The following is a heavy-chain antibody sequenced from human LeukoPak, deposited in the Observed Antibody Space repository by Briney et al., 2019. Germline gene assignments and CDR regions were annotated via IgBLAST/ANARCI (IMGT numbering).Heavy chain of an antibody. CDR3: ARLAVGNADSSSSADNWFDP. CDR1: GGSISSYY. V-gene: IGHV4-4*07. D-gene: IGHD6-6*01. J-gene: IGHJ5*02. Sequence: SETLSLTCTVSGGSISSYYWSWIRQPAGKGLEWIGRIYTSGSTNYNPSLKSRVTMSVDTSKNQFSLKLSSVTAADTAVYYCARLAVGNADSSSSADNWFDPWGQGTLVTVSS. CDR2: IYTSGST.